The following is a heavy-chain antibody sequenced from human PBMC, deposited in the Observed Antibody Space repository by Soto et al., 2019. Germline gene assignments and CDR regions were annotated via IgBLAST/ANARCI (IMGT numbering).Heavy chain of an antibody. J-gene: IGHJ4*02. D-gene: IGHD3-22*01. V-gene: IGHV1-69*06. Sequence: QVQLVQSGAEVKKPGSSVKVSCKASGGTFSSYAISWVQQAPGQGLEWMGGIIPIFGTANYAQKFQGRVTITADKSTSTAYMELSSLRSEDTAVYYCARERTNYDSSGYSYYFDYWGQGTLVTVSS. CDR3: ARERTNYDSSGYSYYFDY. CDR2: IIPIFGTA. CDR1: GGTFSSYA.